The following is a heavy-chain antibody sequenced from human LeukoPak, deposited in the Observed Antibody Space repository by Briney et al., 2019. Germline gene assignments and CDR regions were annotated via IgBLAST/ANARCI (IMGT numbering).Heavy chain of an antibody. Sequence: SETLSLTCTVSGGSISSSSYYWGWIRQPPGKGLEWIGSIYYSGSTYYNPSLKSRVTISVDTSKNQFSLKLSSVTAADTAVYYCASAGNIVGGWFDPWGQGTLVTVSS. J-gene: IGHJ5*02. V-gene: IGHV4-39*07. CDR2: IYYSGST. D-gene: IGHD2/OR15-2a*01. CDR3: ASAGNIVGGWFDP. CDR1: GGSISSSSYY.